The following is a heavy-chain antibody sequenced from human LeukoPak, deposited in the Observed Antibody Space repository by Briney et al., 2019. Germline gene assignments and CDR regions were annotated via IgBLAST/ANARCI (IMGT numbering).Heavy chain of an antibody. CDR1: GGSFSGYY. CDR2: INHSGST. CDR3: AQYVMGRRGRSGFDY. J-gene: IGHJ4*02. Sequence: PSETLSLTCAVYGGSFSGYYWSWIRQPPGKGLEWIGEINHSGSTNYNPSLKSRVTISVDTSKNQFSLKLSSVTAVDTAVYYCAQYVMGRRGRSGFDYWGQGTLVTVSS. D-gene: IGHD1-26*01. V-gene: IGHV4-34*01.